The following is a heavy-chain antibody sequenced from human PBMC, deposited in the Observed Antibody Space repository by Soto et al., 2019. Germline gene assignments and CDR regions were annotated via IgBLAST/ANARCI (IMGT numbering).Heavy chain of an antibody. D-gene: IGHD6-13*01. CDR2: ISYDGSNK. V-gene: IGHV3-30*18. Sequence: QVQLVESGGGVVQPGRSLRLSCAASGFTFSSYGMHWVRQAPGKGLEWVAVISYDGSNKYYADSVKGRFTISRDNSKNTLYLQMNSLRAEDTAVYYCAKDQVAAAGTYHLRDYYYYYGMDVW. CDR1: GFTFSSYG. J-gene: IGHJ6*01. CDR3: AKDQVAAAGTYHLRDYYYYYGMDV.